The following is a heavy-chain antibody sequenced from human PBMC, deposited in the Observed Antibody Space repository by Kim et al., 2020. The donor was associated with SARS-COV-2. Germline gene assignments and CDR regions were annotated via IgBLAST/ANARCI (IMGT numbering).Heavy chain of an antibody. V-gene: IGHV3-30*04. CDR1: GFTFSSYA. Sequence: GSLRLSCAASGFTFSSYAMHWVRQAPGKGLEWVAVISYDGSNKYYADSVKGRFTISRDNSKNTLYLQMNSLRAEDTAVYYCRGSYYDTDTVWGQGTLVTVSS. CDR3: RGSYYDTDTV. J-gene: IGHJ4*02. CDR2: ISYDGSNK. D-gene: IGHD1-26*01.